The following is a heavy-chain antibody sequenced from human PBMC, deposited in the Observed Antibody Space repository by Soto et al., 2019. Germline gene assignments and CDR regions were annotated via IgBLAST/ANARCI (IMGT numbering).Heavy chain of an antibody. CDR1: ELTVVSYT. V-gene: IGHV3-49*02. Sequence: SLRPWCAASELTVVSYTMIWVRLTPGKGLEWVGFIRRIAYGGTTDYAASVKGRFTISRDDSRKIVYLQMSRLKIEDTAVYYCSRSLAIDWDSWGQGTLLAVAS. CDR3: SRSLAIDWDS. D-gene: IGHD2-21*01. J-gene: IGHJ4*02. CDR2: IRRIAYGGTT.